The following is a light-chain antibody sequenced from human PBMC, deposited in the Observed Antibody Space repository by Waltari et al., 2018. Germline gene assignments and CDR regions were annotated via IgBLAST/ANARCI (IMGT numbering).Light chain of an antibody. CDR3: QAWDISTDVV. CDR1: KLGDKY. V-gene: IGLV3-1*01. Sequence: SYEVTQPPSVTVSPGQTANITCSGEKLGDKYACWYQKKPGQSPVLVIYQNRERPSGVPERFSGSNSGNTATLAIRGTQAMDEADYYCQAWDISTDVVFGGGTKLTVL. J-gene: IGLJ2*01. CDR2: QNR.